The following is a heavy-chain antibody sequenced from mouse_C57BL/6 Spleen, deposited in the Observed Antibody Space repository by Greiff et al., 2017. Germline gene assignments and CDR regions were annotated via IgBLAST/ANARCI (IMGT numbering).Heavy chain of an antibody. V-gene: IGHV1-9*01. J-gene: IGHJ3*01. CDR2: ILPGSGST. Sequence: QVQLKQSGAELMKPGASVKLSCKATGYTFTGYWIEWVKQRPGHGLEWIGEILPGSGSTNYNEKFKGKATFTADTSSNTAYMQLSSLTTEDSAIYYCARRRSYYDYEGPWFAYWGQGTLVTVSA. CDR1: GYTFTGYW. D-gene: IGHD2-4*01. CDR3: ARRRSYYDYEGPWFAY.